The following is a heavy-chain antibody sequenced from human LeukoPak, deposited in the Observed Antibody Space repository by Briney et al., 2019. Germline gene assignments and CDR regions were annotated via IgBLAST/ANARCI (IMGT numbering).Heavy chain of an antibody. J-gene: IGHJ4*02. Sequence: GGSLRLSCAASGFTFSSYEMNWVRQAPGKGPEWVSFISSSGSTIYYADSVKGRFTISRDNAKNSLYLQMNSLRAEDTAVYYCARQSSGRYSGPFDYWGLGTLVTVSS. D-gene: IGHD1-26*01. CDR1: GFTFSSYE. CDR2: ISSSGSTI. V-gene: IGHV3-48*03. CDR3: ARQSSGRYSGPFDY.